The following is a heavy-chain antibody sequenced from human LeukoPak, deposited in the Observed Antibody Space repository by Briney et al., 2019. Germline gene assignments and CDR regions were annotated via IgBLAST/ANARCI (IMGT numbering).Heavy chain of an antibody. Sequence: GGSLRLSCAASGFTFSDYYMSWIRQAPGKGLEWVSYISSSGSTIYYADSVKGRFTISRDNAKNSLYLQMNSLRSDDTAVYYCARDLVGYGDPYDYWGQGTLVTVSS. CDR1: GFTFSDYY. V-gene: IGHV3-11*01. CDR2: ISSSGSTI. CDR3: ARDLVGYGDPYDY. J-gene: IGHJ4*02. D-gene: IGHD4-17*01.